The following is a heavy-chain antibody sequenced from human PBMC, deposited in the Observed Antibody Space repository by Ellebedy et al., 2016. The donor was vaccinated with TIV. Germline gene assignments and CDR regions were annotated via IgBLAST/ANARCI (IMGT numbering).Heavy chain of an antibody. CDR3: AREGAHKFDTSGYYFDY. CDR2: IYSTGAT. D-gene: IGHD3-22*01. Sequence: PSETLSLTCTVSGGSITNFYWTWIRQPPGKGLEWIGYIYSTGATNYTPSLKSRVTISLDTSNNQFSLKLYSVTAADTAVYYCAREGAHKFDTSGYYFDYWGQGAPVTVAS. CDR1: GGSITNFY. V-gene: IGHV4-59*12. J-gene: IGHJ4*02.